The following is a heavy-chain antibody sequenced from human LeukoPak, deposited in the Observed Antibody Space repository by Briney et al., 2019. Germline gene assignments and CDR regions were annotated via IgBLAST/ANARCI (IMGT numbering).Heavy chain of an antibody. D-gene: IGHD5-18*01. CDR2: LSGSGGST. Sequence: GGSPRLSCVFSGFTFSSYAMSWVRQAPGKGLEWVSSLSGSGGSTYYADSVKGRFTISRDNSKNTLYLQMNSLRVEDTAVYYCAKGPHTGYSFAYWGQGTLVTVSS. CDR3: AKGPHTGYSFAY. V-gene: IGHV3-23*01. J-gene: IGHJ4*02. CDR1: GFTFSSYA.